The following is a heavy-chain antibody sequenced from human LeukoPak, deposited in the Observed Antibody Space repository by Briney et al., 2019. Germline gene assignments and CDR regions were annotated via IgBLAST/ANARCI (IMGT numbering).Heavy chain of an antibody. D-gene: IGHD3-3*01. CDR3: ARVVDYDFWSGYRGYYFDY. CDR1: GFTFSSYW. V-gene: IGHV3-7*01. J-gene: IGHJ4*02. CDR2: IKQDGSEK. Sequence: GGSLRLSCAASGFTFSSYWMSWVRQAPGKGLEWVANIKQDGSEKYYVDSVKGRFTISRDNAKTSLYLQMNSLRAEDTAVYYCARVVDYDFWSGYRGYYFDYWGQGTLVTVSS.